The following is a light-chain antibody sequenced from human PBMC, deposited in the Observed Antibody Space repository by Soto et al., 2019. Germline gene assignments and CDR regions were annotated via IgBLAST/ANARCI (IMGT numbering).Light chain of an antibody. Sequence: EIVMTQSPATLSVSPGERATLSCRASQSISSDLAWYQQKPGQAPRLLIHGASTRAADIPARFSGSGSGTEFTPTISSLQSEDFAVYYCQQYKNWPTITFGQGTRLEIK. J-gene: IGKJ5*01. CDR3: QQYKNWPTIT. CDR2: GAS. CDR1: QSISSD. V-gene: IGKV3-15*01.